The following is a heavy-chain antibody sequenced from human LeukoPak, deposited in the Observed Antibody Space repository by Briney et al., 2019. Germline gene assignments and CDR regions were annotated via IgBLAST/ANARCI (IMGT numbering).Heavy chain of an antibody. CDR1: GYTFTSYA. CDR2: INAGNGNT. V-gene: IGHV1-3*01. D-gene: IGHD2-21*02. CDR3: ARARTHEVYCGGDCYTNWFDP. Sequence: ASVKVSCKASGYTFTSYAMHWVRQAPGQRLEWMGWINAGNGNTKYSQKFQGRVTITRDTSASTAYMELSSLRSEDTAVYYCARARTHEVYCGGDCYTNWFDPWGQGTLVTVSS. J-gene: IGHJ5*02.